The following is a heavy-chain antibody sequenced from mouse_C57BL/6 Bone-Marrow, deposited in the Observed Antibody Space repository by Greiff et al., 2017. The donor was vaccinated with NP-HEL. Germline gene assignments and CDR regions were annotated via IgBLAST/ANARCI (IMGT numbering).Heavy chain of an antibody. CDR2: IDPETGGT. J-gene: IGHJ3*01. CDR3: TRSIYDGDYLAWFAY. CDR1: GYTFTDYE. Sequence: QVQLQQSGAELVRPGASVTLSCKASGYTFTDYEMHWVKQTPVHGLEWIGAIDPETGGTAYNQTFKGKAILTAEKSSSTAYMELRSLTSEDSAVYYCTRSIYDGDYLAWFAYWGQGTRVTVSA. D-gene: IGHD2-3*01. V-gene: IGHV1-15*01.